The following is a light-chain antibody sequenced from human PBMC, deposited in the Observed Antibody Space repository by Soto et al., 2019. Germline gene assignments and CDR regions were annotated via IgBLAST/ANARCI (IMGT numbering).Light chain of an antibody. Sequence: QSALAQPASVSGSPGQSITISCAGTNRDVGGYNYVSWYQQYPGKAPKLIIYEVTYRPSGVSNRFSGSKSGNTASLTISGLQAEDGADYYCSSYSSSSARDVIFGGGTKLTVL. J-gene: IGLJ2*01. V-gene: IGLV2-14*01. CDR3: SSYSSSSARDVI. CDR2: EVT. CDR1: NRDVGGYNY.